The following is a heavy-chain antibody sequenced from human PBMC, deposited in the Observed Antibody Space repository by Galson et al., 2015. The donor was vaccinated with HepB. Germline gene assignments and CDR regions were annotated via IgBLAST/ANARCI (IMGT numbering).Heavy chain of an antibody. J-gene: IGHJ4*02. CDR1: GFTFSNAW. V-gene: IGHV3-15*01. CDR3: TSLLTIVGSYY. Sequence: SLRLSCAASGFTFSNAWMSWVRQAPGKGLEWVGRIKSKTDGGTTDYAAPVKGRFTISRDDSKNTLYLQMNSLKTEDTAVYYCTSLLTIVGSYYWGQGTLVTVSS. D-gene: IGHD1-26*01. CDR2: IKSKTDGGTT.